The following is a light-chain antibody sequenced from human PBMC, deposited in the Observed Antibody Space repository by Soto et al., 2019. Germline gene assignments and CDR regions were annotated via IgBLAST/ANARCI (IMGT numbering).Light chain of an antibody. J-gene: IGKJ4*01. V-gene: IGKV1-5*01. CDR3: QQYNSYSPLT. CDR1: QSISSW. Sequence: DIQMAQSPSTLSASVGDGATITCRASQSISSWLAWYQQKPGKAPKLLIYDVSSLESGVPSRFSGSGSGTEFTLTISSLQPDDFATYYCQQYNSYSPLTFGGGTKVDI. CDR2: DVS.